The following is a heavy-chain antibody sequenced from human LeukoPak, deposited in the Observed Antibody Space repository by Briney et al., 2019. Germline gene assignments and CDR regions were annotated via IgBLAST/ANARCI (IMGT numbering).Heavy chain of an antibody. Sequence: SETLSLTCIVSGGSIGSYSWSWIRQPPGKGLDWFGYIYDSGSTKYNPSLKSRVAISRDTSEHQFSLKLTSVTAADTAVYYCARVGYSYGIDAFDVWGQGAMVTVS. CDR2: IYDSGST. CDR3: ARVGYSYGIDAFDV. J-gene: IGHJ3*01. D-gene: IGHD5-18*01. CDR1: GGSIGSYS. V-gene: IGHV4-59*01.